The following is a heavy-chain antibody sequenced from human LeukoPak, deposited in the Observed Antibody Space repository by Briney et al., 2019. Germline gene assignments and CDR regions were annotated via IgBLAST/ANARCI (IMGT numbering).Heavy chain of an antibody. CDR1: GFTFSSYW. CDR3: ASGYYDFWSGYLAAARDYGMDG. D-gene: IGHD3-3*01. Sequence: GGSLRLSCAASGFTFSSYWMSWARQAPVRGLEWVANIKPEGSQKYYVDSVKGRFTISRDNSKNTLYLQMNSLRAEDTAVYYCASGYYDFWSGYLAAARDYGMDGWGQGTTVTVSS. J-gene: IGHJ6*02. V-gene: IGHV3-7*02. CDR2: IKPEGSQK.